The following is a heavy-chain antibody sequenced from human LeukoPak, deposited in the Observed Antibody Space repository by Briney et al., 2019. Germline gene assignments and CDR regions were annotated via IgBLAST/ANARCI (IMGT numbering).Heavy chain of an antibody. CDR2: ISYDGSNK. V-gene: IGHV3-30-3*01. J-gene: IGHJ4*02. CDR3: ARDGDYYDSSGYQRFCDY. D-gene: IGHD3-22*01. CDR1: EFTFSSYA. Sequence: LTGRSLRLSCAASEFTFSSYAMHWVRQAPGKGLEWGAVISYDGSNKYYADSVKGRFTISRDNSKDTLYLQMNSLRAEDTAVYYCARDGDYYDSSGYQRFCDYWGQGTLVTVSS.